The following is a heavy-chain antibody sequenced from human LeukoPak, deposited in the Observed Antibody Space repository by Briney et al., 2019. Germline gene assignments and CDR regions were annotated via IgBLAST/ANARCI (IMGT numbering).Heavy chain of an antibody. CDR1: GGSISSSSYY. D-gene: IGHD3-3*01. V-gene: IGHV4-39*01. J-gene: IGHJ4*02. Sequence: SETPSLTCTVSGGSISSSSYYWGWIRQPPGKGLEWIGSIYYSGSTYYNPSLKSRVTISVDTSENQFSLKLSSVTAADTAVYYCARRGPDYDFWSGYYYYFDYWGQGTLVTVSS. CDR2: IYYSGST. CDR3: ARRGPDYDFWSGYYYYFDY.